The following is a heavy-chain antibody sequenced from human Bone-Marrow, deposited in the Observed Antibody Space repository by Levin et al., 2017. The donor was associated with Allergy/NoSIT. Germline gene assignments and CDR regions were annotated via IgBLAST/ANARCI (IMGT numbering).Heavy chain of an antibody. CDR1: GASIRSFY. CDR3: ARQAVPAAMNWFDS. Sequence: SQTLSLPCTVSGASIRSFYWSWIRQPPGKGLEWIGYIYYSGSTNYSPSLKSRVSMSADMSRNQVYLTMSSVTAADTAGYYCARQAVPAAMNWFDSWGQGTLVTVSS. J-gene: IGHJ5*01. CDR2: IYYSGST. D-gene: IGHD2-2*01. V-gene: IGHV4-59*08.